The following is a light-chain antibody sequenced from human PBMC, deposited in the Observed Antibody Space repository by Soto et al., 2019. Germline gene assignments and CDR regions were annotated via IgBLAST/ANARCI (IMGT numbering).Light chain of an antibody. CDR1: SSDVGGYNY. J-gene: IGLJ2*01. Sequence: QSALTQPRSVSGSPGQSVTISCTGTSSDVGGYNYVSWYQHHPGKAPQLMIYDVTRPPSGVPDRFSGSKSGNTASLTISGLQTEDEADYYCCSYAGSYVVFGGGTKVTVL. CDR2: DVT. CDR3: CSYAGSYVV. V-gene: IGLV2-11*01.